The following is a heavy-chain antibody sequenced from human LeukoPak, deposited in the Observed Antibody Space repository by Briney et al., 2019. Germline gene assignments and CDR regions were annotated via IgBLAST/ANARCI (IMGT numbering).Heavy chain of an antibody. CDR1: GFTFSSYE. CDR2: ISGSGSKI. D-gene: IGHD4-17*01. CDR3: ARGSTVTLYYFDY. V-gene: IGHV3-48*03. J-gene: IGHJ4*02. Sequence: QPGGSLRLSCAASGFTFSSYEMTWIRQAPGKGLEWVSYISGSGSKIYYADSVKGRFTISRDNAKNSLYLQMSSLRAEDTAVYYCARGSTVTLYYFDYWGQGTLVTVSS.